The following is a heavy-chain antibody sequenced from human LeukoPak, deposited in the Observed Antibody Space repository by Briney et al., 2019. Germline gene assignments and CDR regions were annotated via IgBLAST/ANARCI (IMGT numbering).Heavy chain of an antibody. CDR1: GGSFSTYC. J-gene: IGHJ5*02. V-gene: IGHV4-4*09. D-gene: IGHD5-12*01. Sequence: SETLSLTCTVSGGSFSTYCWSWIRQPPGKGLEWIGYIYTSGSTNYNPSLKSRVTISVDTSKNQFSLKLSSVTAADTAVYYCARGGYDPGCFDPWGQGTLVTVSS. CDR3: ARGGYDPGCFDP. CDR2: IYTSGST.